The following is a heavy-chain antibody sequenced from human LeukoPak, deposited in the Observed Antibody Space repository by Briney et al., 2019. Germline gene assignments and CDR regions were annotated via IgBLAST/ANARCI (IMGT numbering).Heavy chain of an antibody. J-gene: IGHJ6*03. Sequence: SETLSLTCTVSGGSISSSSYYWGWIRQPPGKGLEWIGSIYYSGSTYCNPSLKSRVTISVDTSKNQFSLKLSSVTAADTAVYYCARQPVVPAAIIMDYYYYYMDVWGKGTTVTVSS. CDR2: IYYSGST. CDR1: GGSISSSSYY. V-gene: IGHV4-39*01. CDR3: ARQPVVPAAIIMDYYYYYMDV. D-gene: IGHD2-2*01.